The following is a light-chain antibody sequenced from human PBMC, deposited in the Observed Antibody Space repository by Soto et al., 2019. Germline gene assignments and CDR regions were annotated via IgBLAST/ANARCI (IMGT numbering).Light chain of an antibody. CDR3: QQYDSSPYT. Sequence: EIVLTQSPGTLALSPGERATLSCRASQSVSSSFLAWYQHKPGQAPRLLIYGASSRATGIPDRFSGSVSGTDFTLTISRLEPEDFAVYYCQQYDSSPYTFGQGTKLEIK. CDR1: QSVSSSF. J-gene: IGKJ2*01. V-gene: IGKV3-20*01. CDR2: GAS.